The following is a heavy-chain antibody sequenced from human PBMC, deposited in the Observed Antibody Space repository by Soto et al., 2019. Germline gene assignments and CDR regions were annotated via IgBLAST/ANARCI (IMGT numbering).Heavy chain of an antibody. CDR1: GFTFGDYA. J-gene: IGHJ6*02. CDR3: ARESGTYPYYYYGLDV. Sequence: GFLRLSCTTPGFTFGDYATSWVRQAPGEGLEWVGFIRSKAYGGTTEYAASVQGRFTISRDDSKSIAYLQMNSLTTADTAVYYCARESGTYPYYYYGLDVWGQGTTVTVSS. CDR2: IRSKAYGGTT. V-gene: IGHV3-49*04. D-gene: IGHD1-26*01.